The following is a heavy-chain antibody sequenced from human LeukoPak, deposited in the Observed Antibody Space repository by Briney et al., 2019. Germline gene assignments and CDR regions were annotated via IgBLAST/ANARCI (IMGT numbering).Heavy chain of an antibody. V-gene: IGHV4-59*01. J-gene: IGHJ4*02. D-gene: IGHD5-12*01. CDR2: IYYSGST. CDR1: GGSISSYY. Sequence: SETLSLTCTVSGGSISSYYWSWIRQPPGKGLEWIGYIYYSGSTNYNPSLESRVTISVDTSKNQFSLKLSSVTAADTAVYYCARDGRHSGYVVPFDYWGQGTLVTVSS. CDR3: ARDGRHSGYVVPFDY.